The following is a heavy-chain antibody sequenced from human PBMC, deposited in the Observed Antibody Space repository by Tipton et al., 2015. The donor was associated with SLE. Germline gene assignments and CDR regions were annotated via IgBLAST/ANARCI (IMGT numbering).Heavy chain of an antibody. V-gene: IGHV1-69*05. CDR3: ARGWSEVGAAPSPYGY. CDR2: IIPIFGTA. J-gene: IGHJ4*02. CDR1: GGTFSSYA. D-gene: IGHD1-26*01. Sequence: QLVQSGAEVKKPGSSVKVSCKASGGTFSSYAISWVRQAPGQGLEWMGGIIPIFGTANYAQKFQGRVPITTDESTSTAYMELSSRISEDTAVYYCARGWSEVGAAPSPYGYWGQGTRVTVSS.